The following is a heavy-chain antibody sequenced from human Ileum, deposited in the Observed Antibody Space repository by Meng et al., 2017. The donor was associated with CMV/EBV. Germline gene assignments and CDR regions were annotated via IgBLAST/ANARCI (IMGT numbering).Heavy chain of an antibody. V-gene: IGHV3-53*01. J-gene: IGHJ4*02. CDR3: AGDQGGGRFDH. D-gene: IGHD3-16*01. Sequence: GESLKISCEASGFIVGRNYMNWVRQAPGKGLEWVAYISFSDRTSYSASVRGRFTISRDDSRNTVYLQMDSLRVEDTAVYYCAGDQGGGRFDHWGQGSLVTVSS. CDR2: ISFSDRT. CDR1: GFIVGRNY.